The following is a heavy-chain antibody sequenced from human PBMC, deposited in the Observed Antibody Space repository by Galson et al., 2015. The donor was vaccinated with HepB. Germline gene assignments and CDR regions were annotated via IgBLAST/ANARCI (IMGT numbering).Heavy chain of an antibody. J-gene: IGHJ6*02. CDR3: WRQTHHQNPMDV. Sequence: ETLSLTCTISGGSISDHYWSWIRQSPGKGLEWIGYIYYSDTWTTNYNPSLRSRVTMSFDTSNNQVSLELSSVTAADTAMYYCWRQTHHQNPMDVWGQGTTVTVS. V-gene: IGHV4-59*08. CDR1: GGSISDHY. CDR2: IYYSDTWTT. D-gene: IGHD1-14*01.